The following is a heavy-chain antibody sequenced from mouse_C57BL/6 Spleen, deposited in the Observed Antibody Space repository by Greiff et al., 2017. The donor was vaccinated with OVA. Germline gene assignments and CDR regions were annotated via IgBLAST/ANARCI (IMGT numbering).Heavy chain of an antibody. J-gene: IGHJ3*01. V-gene: IGHV3-6*01. CDR3: ARSYSNYEAWFAY. CDR2: ISYDGSN. D-gene: IGHD2-5*01. CDR1: GYSITSGYY. Sequence: EVKLEESGPGLVKPSQSLSLTCSVTGYSITSGYYWNWIRQFPGNKLEWMGYISYDGSNNYNPSLKNRISITRDTSKNQFFLKLNSVTTEDTATYCCARSYSNYEAWFAYWGQGTLVTVSA.